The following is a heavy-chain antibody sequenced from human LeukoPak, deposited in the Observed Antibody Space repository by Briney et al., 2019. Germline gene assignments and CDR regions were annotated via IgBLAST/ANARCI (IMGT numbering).Heavy chain of an antibody. Sequence: SETLSLTCTVSGGSISSYYWSWIRQPAGKGLEWIGSIFYSGTTYYNPSLKSRVTISVDTSKNQFSLKLSSVTAADTAVYYCAGLVTTVSDWGQGTLVTVSS. V-gene: IGHV4-59*05. D-gene: IGHD4-11*01. CDR3: AGLVTTVSD. CDR1: GGSISSYY. CDR2: IFYSGTT. J-gene: IGHJ4*02.